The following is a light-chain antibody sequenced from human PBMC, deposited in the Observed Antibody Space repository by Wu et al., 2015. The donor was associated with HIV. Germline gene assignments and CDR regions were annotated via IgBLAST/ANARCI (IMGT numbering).Light chain of an antibody. CDR1: QSISRK. CDR2: GAS. J-gene: IGKJ4*01. Sequence: EIVMTQSPATLSVSPGERATLSCRASQSISRKLAWYQHKPGQTPRLLIYGASSRATGIPDRFSGSGSGTDFTLTISRLEPEDFAVYFCQQYGSSLTFGGGTKVEI. CDR3: QQYGSSLT. V-gene: IGKV3-20*01.